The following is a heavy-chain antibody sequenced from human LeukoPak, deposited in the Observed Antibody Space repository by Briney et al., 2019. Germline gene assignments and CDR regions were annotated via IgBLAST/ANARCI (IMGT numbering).Heavy chain of an antibody. CDR2: ISGSGGYT. CDR1: TLTFSTFS. J-gene: IGHJ6*03. Sequence: GGSLRLSCAASTLTFSTFSMSWVRQAQGKGMEWVSSISGSGGYTYHADSVEGRFTFSRDNSKNTMFVQMNSRRSEDAAVYYCAGGGVGEAYYCYYYTDVWGKGTTVTVSS. CDR3: AGGGVGEAYYCYYYTDV. D-gene: IGHD3-10*01. V-gene: IGHV3-23*01.